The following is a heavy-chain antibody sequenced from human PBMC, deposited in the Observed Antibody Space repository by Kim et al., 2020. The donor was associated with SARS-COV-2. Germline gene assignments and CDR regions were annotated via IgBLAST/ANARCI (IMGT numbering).Heavy chain of an antibody. J-gene: IGHJ4*02. Sequence: SETLSLTCTVSSGSISSDAHNWAWIRQPPGKGLEWIASIHYSGSTSYNPSLESRLTTSLDTSKNQFFLKLTSVTAADTAVYYCAGLAVVGLAATEYWGQGTLVAVSS. CDR1: SGSISSDAHN. CDR2: IHYSGST. V-gene: IGHV4-39*01. D-gene: IGHD5-12*01. CDR3: AGLAVVGLAATEY.